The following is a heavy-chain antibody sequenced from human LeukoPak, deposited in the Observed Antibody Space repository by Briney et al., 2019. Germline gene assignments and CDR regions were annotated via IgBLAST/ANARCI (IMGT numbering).Heavy chain of an antibody. CDR2: ISAYNGNT. V-gene: IGHV1-18*01. D-gene: IGHD3-10*01. J-gene: IGHJ6*02. Sequence: ASVKVSCKASGYTFTSYGISWVRQAPGQGREWMGWISAYNGNTNYAQKLQGRVTMTTDTSTSTAYMELRSLRSDDTAVYYCARVVITMVRGTTGYYYGMDVWGQGTTVTVSS. CDR1: GYTFTSYG. CDR3: ARVVITMVRGTTGYYYGMDV.